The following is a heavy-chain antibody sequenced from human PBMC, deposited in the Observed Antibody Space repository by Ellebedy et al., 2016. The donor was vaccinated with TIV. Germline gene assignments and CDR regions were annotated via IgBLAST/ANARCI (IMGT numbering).Heavy chain of an antibody. CDR1: GFTFSGYA. CDR3: ARSSSNYWYFDV. CDR2: AKQDGTQQ. V-gene: IGHV3-7*03. D-gene: IGHD1-7*01. Sequence: GESLKISCAASGFTFSGYAMTWVRQGPGKGLEWVATAKQDGTQQYYASSVGGRFVISRDNTKNSLYLRINDPRDEDTAVYFCARSSSNYWYFDVWGRGTLVTVSS. J-gene: IGHJ2*01.